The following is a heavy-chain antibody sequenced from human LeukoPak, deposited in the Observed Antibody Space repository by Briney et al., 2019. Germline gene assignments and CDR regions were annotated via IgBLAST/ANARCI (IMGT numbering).Heavy chain of an antibody. J-gene: IGHJ6*02. D-gene: IGHD3-10*01. CDR3: ATSHREDLWLGQLYYYYGMDD. CDR2: ISYDAKNK. CDR1: GFTFSNFA. Sequence: GGSLRLSCAASGFTFSNFAMHWVRQAPGKGLEWVAVISYDAKNKHHADSLKGRFTISRDNSKNTLYLDMNSLRAEDTAVYFCATSHREDLWLGQLYYYYGMDDWGQGTTVTVSS. V-gene: IGHV3-30*03.